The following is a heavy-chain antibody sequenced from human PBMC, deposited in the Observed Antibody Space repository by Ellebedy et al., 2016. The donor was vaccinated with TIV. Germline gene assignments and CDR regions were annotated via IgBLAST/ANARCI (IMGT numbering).Heavy chain of an antibody. D-gene: IGHD6-19*01. V-gene: IGHV4-4*07. CDR1: GGSITFSF. CDR3: AGGYSSGWPDY. Sequence: MPSETLSLTCTVSGGSITFSFWNWIRQPAGKGLEWIGRIHSNGSANYNPSLKNRVPMSVDTSTNQFSLKLSSGSAADTAVYYCAGGYSSGWPDYWGQGTLVTVSS. J-gene: IGHJ4*02. CDR2: IHSNGSA.